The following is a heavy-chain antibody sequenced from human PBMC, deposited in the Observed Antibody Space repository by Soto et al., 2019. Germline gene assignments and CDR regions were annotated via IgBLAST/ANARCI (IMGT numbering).Heavy chain of an antibody. V-gene: IGHV3-74*01. D-gene: IGHD6-19*01. J-gene: IGHJ4*02. CDR3: ARGPSGWFGYDY. CDR1: GFTFSSSW. CDR2: INSGATTT. Sequence: EVQLVESGGGLVQPGGSLILSCAASGFTFSSSWMHWVRQGPGKGLVWVSRINSGATTTNYADSVKGRFTISRDNAKNTLYLQMDSLTAEDTAVYYCARGPSGWFGYDYWGQGTLVTVSS.